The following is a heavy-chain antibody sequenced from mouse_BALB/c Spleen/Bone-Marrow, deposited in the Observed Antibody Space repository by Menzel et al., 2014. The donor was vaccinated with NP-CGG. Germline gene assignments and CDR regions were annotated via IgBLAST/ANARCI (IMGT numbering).Heavy chain of an antibody. D-gene: IGHD2-10*02. CDR1: GFTFSSYT. CDR3: ARRVWSRGGDY. Sequence: EVQRVESGGGLVQPGGSLKLSCAASGFTFSSYTVSWVRQTPERRLEWVAYISNGGGSTYYPDTVRGRFTISRDNAKNTLYLQMSSLKSEDTAMYYCARRVWSRGGDYWGQGTSVTVSS. CDR2: ISNGGGST. V-gene: IGHV5-12-2*01. J-gene: IGHJ4*01.